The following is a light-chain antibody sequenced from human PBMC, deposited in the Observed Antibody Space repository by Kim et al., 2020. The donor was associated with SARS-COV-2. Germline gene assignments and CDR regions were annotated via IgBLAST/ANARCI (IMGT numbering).Light chain of an antibody. Sequence: EIVMTQSPATLSVSPGERASLSCRASQSVGGNLAWYQQKPGQAPRLLIFGASTRAPGIPARFSGSGSGTEYTLTISSLQSEDFAVYHCQHYNNLPLTFGGGTKVDIK. V-gene: IGKV3-15*01. CDR2: GAS. J-gene: IGKJ4*01. CDR3: QHYNNLPLT. CDR1: QSVGGN.